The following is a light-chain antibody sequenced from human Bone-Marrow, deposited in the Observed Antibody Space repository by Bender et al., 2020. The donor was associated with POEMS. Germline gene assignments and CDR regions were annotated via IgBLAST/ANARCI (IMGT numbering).Light chain of an antibody. Sequence: QSALTQPASVSGSPGQSITISCTGTSSDVGAYKYVSWYQQHPDKAPKLMIYDVSNRPSGVSSRFSGSMSGNTASLTISGLQAEDEADYYCSAYTSSSTRVFGGGTRLTVL. CDR1: SSDVGAYKY. CDR2: DVS. V-gene: IGLV2-14*01. CDR3: SAYTSSSTRV. J-gene: IGLJ2*01.